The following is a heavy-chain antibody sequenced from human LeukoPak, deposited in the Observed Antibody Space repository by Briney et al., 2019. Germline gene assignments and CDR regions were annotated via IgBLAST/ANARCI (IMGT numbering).Heavy chain of an antibody. J-gene: IGHJ4*02. CDR3: AKGGPDFWSGYYPAYYFDY. CDR2: ISYDGSNK. CDR1: GFTFSSYG. V-gene: IGHV3-30*18. D-gene: IGHD3-3*01. Sequence: GGSLRLSCAASGFTFSSYGMHWVRQAPGKGLEWVAVISYDGSNKYYADSVKGRFTISRDNSKNTLYLQMNSLRAEGTAVYYCAKGGPDFWSGYYPAYYFDYWGQGTLVTVSS.